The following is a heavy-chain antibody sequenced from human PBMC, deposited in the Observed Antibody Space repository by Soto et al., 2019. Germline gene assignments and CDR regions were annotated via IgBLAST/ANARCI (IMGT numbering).Heavy chain of an antibody. J-gene: IGHJ6*02. CDR1: GFNFDDHV. Sequence: SLRLSCVASGFNFDDHVMHWVRQVPGKGLEWVGHINWDGYSIGYGGSVRGRFTISRDNAKNTLYPQMNSLRREDTALYYCARSWSGSTSGRVDVWGQGTTVTVSS. CDR3: ARSWSGSTSGRVDV. V-gene: IGHV3-9*01. D-gene: IGHD3-3*01. CDR2: INWDGYSI.